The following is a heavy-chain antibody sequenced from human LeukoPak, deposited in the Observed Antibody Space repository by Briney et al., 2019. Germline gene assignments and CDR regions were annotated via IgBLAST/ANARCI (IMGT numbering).Heavy chain of an antibody. CDR3: ARVYYSSSYDYWYFDL. V-gene: IGHV4-59*02. J-gene: IGHJ2*01. CDR2: IYHTGST. Sequence: SETLSLTCTISGGSVSDYYWSWIRQSPGKGLEWIGYIYHTGSTSYSPSLKSRVTISADTSQNQFSLKLSSVTAADTAVYYCARVYYSSSYDYWYFDLWGRGTLVTVSS. D-gene: IGHD6-13*01. CDR1: GGSVSDYY.